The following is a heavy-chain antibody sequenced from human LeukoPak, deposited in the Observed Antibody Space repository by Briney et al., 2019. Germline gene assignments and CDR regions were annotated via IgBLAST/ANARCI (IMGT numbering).Heavy chain of an antibody. CDR2: INHSGST. J-gene: IGHJ4*02. CDR3: ARGRSYGSGRRFLNLDY. V-gene: IGHV4-34*01. CDR1: GGSFSGYY. Sequence: SETLSLTCAVYGGSFSGYYWSWIRQPPGKGLEWIGEINHSGSTNYNPSLKSRVTISVDTSKNQFSLKLCSVTAADTAVYYCARGRSYGSGRRFLNLDYWGQGTLVTVSS. D-gene: IGHD3-10*01.